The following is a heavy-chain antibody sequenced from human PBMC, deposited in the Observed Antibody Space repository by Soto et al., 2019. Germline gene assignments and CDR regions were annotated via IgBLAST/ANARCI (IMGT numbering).Heavy chain of an antibody. J-gene: IGHJ4*02. CDR3: ARGFGRIVVVPAARGRVYYFDY. CDR2: MNPNSGNT. CDR1: GYTFTSYD. D-gene: IGHD2-2*01. V-gene: IGHV1-8*01. Sequence: ASVKVSCKASGYTFTSYDINWVRQATGQGLEWMGWMNPNSGNTGYAQKFQGRVTMTRNTSISTAYMELSSLRSEDTAVYYCARGFGRIVVVPAARGRVYYFDYWGQGTLVTVSS.